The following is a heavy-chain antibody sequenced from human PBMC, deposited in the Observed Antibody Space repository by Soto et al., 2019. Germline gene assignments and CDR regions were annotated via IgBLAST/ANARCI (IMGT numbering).Heavy chain of an antibody. J-gene: IGHJ4*02. CDR2: FDPEDGDT. CDR1: GYTLTELS. Sequence: ASVKVSCKVSGYTLTELSMHWVRQAPGKGLEWMGGFDPEDGDTIYAQKFQGRVTMTEDTSTDTAYMELSSLRAEDTAVYYCARNLLWFGELFCFDSWGQGALVTVSS. CDR3: ARNLLWFGELFCFDS. V-gene: IGHV1-24*01. D-gene: IGHD3-10*01.